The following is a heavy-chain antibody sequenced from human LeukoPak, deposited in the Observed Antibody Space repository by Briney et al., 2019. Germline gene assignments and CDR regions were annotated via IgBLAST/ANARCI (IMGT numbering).Heavy chain of an antibody. D-gene: IGHD3-10*01. CDR3: ARLGPLVRGVNWFDP. CDR2: IYPGDSNT. Sequence: GESLKISCKGSGYSLISYWIGWVRQMPGKGLKWMGIIYPGDSNTRYSPSFQGLVTISADKSISTAYLQWSGLKASDTAMYYCARLGPLVRGVNWFDPWGQGTLVTVSS. J-gene: IGHJ5*02. V-gene: IGHV5-51*01. CDR1: GYSLISYW.